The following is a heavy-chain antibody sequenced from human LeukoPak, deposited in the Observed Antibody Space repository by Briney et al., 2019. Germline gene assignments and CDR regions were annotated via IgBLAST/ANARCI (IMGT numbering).Heavy chain of an antibody. CDR1: GFTYSSYG. D-gene: IGHD5-24*01. Sequence: GSLRLSCAASGFTYSSYGMHWVRQAPGKGLEWVAVISYDGSNKYYADSVKGRFTISRDNSKNTLYLQMNSLRAEDTAVYYCANGGEMATIDYWGQGTLVTVSS. CDR2: ISYDGSNK. CDR3: ANGGEMATIDY. J-gene: IGHJ4*02. V-gene: IGHV3-30*18.